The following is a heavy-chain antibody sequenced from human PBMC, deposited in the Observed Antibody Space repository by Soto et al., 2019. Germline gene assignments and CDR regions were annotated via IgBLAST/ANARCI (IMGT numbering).Heavy chain of an antibody. CDR1: GFSLTTSGVG. V-gene: IGHV2-5*02. J-gene: IGHJ4*02. CDR2: IDWEDDK. D-gene: IGHD3-3*01. CDR3: AHRVLRTVFGLVTTTAIYFDF. Sequence: QITLNESGPTVVRPTETLTLTCRFSGFSLTTSGVGVGWIRQSPVKAPEWLALIDWEDDKRYSASLKSRLTITKDTSKNQVVLTVSDLDPTDTATYYCAHRVLRTVFGLVTTTAIYFDFWGQGTPVAVSS.